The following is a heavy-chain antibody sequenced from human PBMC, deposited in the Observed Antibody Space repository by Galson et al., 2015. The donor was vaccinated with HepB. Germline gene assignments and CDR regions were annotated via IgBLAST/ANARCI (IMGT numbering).Heavy chain of an antibody. J-gene: IGHJ4*02. D-gene: IGHD6-19*01. V-gene: IGHV3-11*06. CDR3: ARVYSSGWYDY. Sequence: SLRLSCAASGFAFSDYYMSWIRQALGKGLEWVSYISSSSSYTNYADSVKGRFTISRDNAKNSLYLQMNSLRAEDTAVYYCARVYSSGWYDYWGQGTLVTVSS. CDR1: GFAFSDYY. CDR2: ISSSSSYT.